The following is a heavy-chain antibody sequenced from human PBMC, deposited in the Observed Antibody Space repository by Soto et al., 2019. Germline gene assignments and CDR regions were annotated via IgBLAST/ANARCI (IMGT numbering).Heavy chain of an antibody. CDR1: GYSISSGYY. D-gene: IGHD2-15*01. CDR3: ARGGTRHVVVVADLPHY. CDR2: IYHSGST. Sequence: SETLSLTCAVSGYSISSGYYWGWIRQPPGKGLEWIGSIYHSGSTYYNPSLKSRVTISVDTSKNQFSLKLSSVTAADTAVYYCARGGTRHVVVVADLPHYWGQGTLVTVS. J-gene: IGHJ4*02. V-gene: IGHV4-38-2*01.